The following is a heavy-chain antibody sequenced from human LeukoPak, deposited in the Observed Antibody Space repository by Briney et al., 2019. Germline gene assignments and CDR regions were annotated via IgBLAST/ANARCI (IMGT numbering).Heavy chain of an antibody. D-gene: IGHD3-16*02. CDR1: GFTFSSYS. V-gene: IGHV3-21*01. J-gene: IGHJ4*02. CDR3: ARAIPISYYDYVWGSYRAGIDY. Sequence: NPGGSLRLSCAASGFTFSSYSMNWVRQAPGKGLEWVSSISSSSSYIYYADSVKGRFTISRDNAKNSLYLQMNSLRAEDTAVYYCARAIPISYYDYVWGSYRAGIDYWGQGTLVTVSS. CDR2: ISSSSSYI.